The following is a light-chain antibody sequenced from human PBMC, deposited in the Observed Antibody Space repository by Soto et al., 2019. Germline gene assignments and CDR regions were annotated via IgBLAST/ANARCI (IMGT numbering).Light chain of an antibody. Sequence: EIVLTQSPGTLSLSPGERATLSCRASQSVSSSYLAWYQHKPGQAPRLLIYGASSRATGIPDRFSGSGPGTDFTLTISRLEPEDCAVDYCQQYGSSPHTVGQGTKLEIK. J-gene: IGKJ2*01. CDR2: GAS. V-gene: IGKV3-20*01. CDR1: QSVSSSY. CDR3: QQYGSSPHT.